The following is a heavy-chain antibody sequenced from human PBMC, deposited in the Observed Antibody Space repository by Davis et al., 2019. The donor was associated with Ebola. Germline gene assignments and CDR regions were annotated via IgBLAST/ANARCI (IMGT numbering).Heavy chain of an antibody. Sequence: GGSLRLSCAASGFTFSGYGMHWVRQAPGKGLEWVALISYDGGKEYYADSVKGRFTISRDNSKDTVNLQMNSLRPEDTAVYYCANLGSGSHYEDFDYWGQGTLVTVSS. V-gene: IGHV3-30*18. J-gene: IGHJ4*02. CDR1: GFTFSGYG. CDR3: ANLGSGSHYEDFDY. D-gene: IGHD3-10*01. CDR2: ISYDGGKE.